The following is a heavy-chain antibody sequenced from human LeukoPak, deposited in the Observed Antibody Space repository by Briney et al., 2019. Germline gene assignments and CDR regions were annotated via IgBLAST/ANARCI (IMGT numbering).Heavy chain of an antibody. CDR2: ISYDGSNK. J-gene: IGHJ4*02. Sequence: GGSLRLSCAASGFTFSSYGMHWVRQAPGKGLEWVAVISYDGSNKYYADSVKGRFTISRDNSKNTPYLQMNSLRAEDTAVYYCAKDLPDSSSSFDYWGQGTLVTVSS. D-gene: IGHD6-13*01. CDR3: AKDLPDSSSSFDY. V-gene: IGHV3-30*18. CDR1: GFTFSSYG.